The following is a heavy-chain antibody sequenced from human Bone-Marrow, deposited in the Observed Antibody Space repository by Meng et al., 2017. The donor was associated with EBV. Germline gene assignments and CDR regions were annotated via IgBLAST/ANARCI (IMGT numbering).Heavy chain of an antibody. CDR3: ARGPQVIRWDY. CDR2: IIPIFGTA. D-gene: IGHD4-23*01. CDR1: RGTFSSNA. J-gene: IGHJ4*02. V-gene: IGHV1-69*01. Sequence: QVQLVRSGAEVTKPGSSGNAPGKASRGTFSSNAISWVRQAPGQGLEWMGGIIPIFGTANYAQKFQGRVTITADESTSTAYMELSSLRSEDTAVYYCARGPQVIRWDYWGQGTLVTVSS.